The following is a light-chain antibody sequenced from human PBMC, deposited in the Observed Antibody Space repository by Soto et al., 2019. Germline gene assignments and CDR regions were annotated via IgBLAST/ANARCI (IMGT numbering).Light chain of an antibody. Sequence: DIQMTQSPSSLSASVGDRFTITCRASQEIINHLAWFQQKPGKPPKSLIYDASSLQSGVPSKFSGSGSGTDFTLTISSLQPEDFATYFCQQYHNYPVTFGGGTKVEIK. CDR3: QQYHNYPVT. V-gene: IGKV1-16*02. CDR2: DAS. CDR1: QEIINH. J-gene: IGKJ4*01.